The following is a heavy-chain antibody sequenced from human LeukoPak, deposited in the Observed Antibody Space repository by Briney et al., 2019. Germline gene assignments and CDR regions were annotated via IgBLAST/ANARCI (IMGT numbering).Heavy chain of an antibody. CDR1: GNYW. CDR2: INSDGSWT. D-gene: IGHD2/OR15-2a*01. J-gene: IGHJ4*02. Sequence: GRSLRLSCAASGNYWMHWVRQVPGKGLVWVSHINSDGSWTSYADSVKGRFTISKDNAKNTVYLQMNSLRAEDTAVYYCVSFYETYWGRGTLVTVSS. CDR3: VSFYETY. V-gene: IGHV3-74*01.